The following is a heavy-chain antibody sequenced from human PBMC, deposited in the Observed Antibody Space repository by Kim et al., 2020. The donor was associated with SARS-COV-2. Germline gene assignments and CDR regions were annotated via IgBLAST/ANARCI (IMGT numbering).Heavy chain of an antibody. Sequence: SETLSLTCTVSGGSISSYYWSWIRQPPGKGLEWIGYIYYSGSTNYNPSLKSRVTISVDTSKNQFSLKLSSVTAADTAVYYCAREAFSYYYDSSGPGNAFDIWGQGTMVTVSS. V-gene: IGHV4-59*13. CDR2: IYYSGST. CDR3: AREAFSYYYDSSGPGNAFDI. CDR1: GGSISSYY. J-gene: IGHJ3*02. D-gene: IGHD3-22*01.